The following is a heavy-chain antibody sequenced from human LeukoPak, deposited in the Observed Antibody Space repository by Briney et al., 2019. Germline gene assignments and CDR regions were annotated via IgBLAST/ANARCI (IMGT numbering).Heavy chain of an antibody. CDR2: IYYNGST. D-gene: IGHD5-18*01. CDR1: GGSISSHY. V-gene: IGHV4-59*11. Sequence: SETLSLTCTVSGGSISSHYWSWIRQPPGKGLEWIGYIYYNGSTNYNPSLKSRVTISVDTSKNQFSLKLSSVTAADTAVYYCARNSYEDAFDIWGQGTMVTVSS. CDR3: ARNSYEDAFDI. J-gene: IGHJ3*02.